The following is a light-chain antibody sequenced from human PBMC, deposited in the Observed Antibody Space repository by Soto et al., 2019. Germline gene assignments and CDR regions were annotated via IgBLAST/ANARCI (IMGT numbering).Light chain of an antibody. CDR2: EVN. Sequence: QSAVTQPASVSGSPGQSITISCTGTSSDVGGYDYVSWYQQYPGKAPRLIIYEVNNRPSGVSDRFSGSKSGNTASLTISGLRAEDECDYFCSSFTGTSALILFGGGTQLTVL. V-gene: IGLV2-14*01. J-gene: IGLJ2*01. CDR1: SSDVGGYDY. CDR3: SSFTGTSALIL.